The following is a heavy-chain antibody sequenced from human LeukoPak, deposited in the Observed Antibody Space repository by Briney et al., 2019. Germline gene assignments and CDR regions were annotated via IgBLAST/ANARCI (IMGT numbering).Heavy chain of an antibody. J-gene: IGHJ4*02. D-gene: IGHD3-3*01. CDR2: IYTSGST. CDR1: GGSISSYY. V-gene: IGHV4-4*07. CDR3: ARGGYDFWSGQNEFDY. Sequence: PSETLSLTCTVSGGSISSYYWSWIRQPAGKGLEWIGRIYTSGSTNYNPSLKSRVTMSVDTSKNQFSLKLSSVTAADTAVYYCARGGYDFWSGQNEFDYWGQGTLVTVSS.